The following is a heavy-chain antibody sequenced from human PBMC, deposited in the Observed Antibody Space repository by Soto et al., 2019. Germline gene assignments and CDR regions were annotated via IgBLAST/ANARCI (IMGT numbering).Heavy chain of an antibody. CDR1: GYTFTGYY. CDR3: ATDYDVVWGTYRLDS. D-gene: IGHD3-16*02. CDR2: INPNSGGT. Sequence: VASVKVSCKASGYTFTGYYMHWVRQAPGQGLEWMGWINPNSGGTIYAQKFQGRVTMTRDTSISTAYMELSRLRYDDTAVYYCATDYDVVWGTYRLDSWGHGTLVTVSS. V-gene: IGHV1-2*02. J-gene: IGHJ5*01.